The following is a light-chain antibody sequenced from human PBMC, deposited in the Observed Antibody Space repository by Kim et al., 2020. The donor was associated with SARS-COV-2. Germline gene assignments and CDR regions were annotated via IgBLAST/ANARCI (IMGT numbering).Light chain of an antibody. Sequence: GQSVTISCTGTSSDVGFYNHVSWYQQYPGKAPKLMIYEVSKRPAGVPDRFSGSKAGNAASLSVSGLQAEDEADYYYSSYAGSDNYVFGTGTKVTVL. CDR1: SSDVGFYNH. V-gene: IGLV2-8*01. J-gene: IGLJ1*01. CDR2: EVS. CDR3: SSYAGSDNYV.